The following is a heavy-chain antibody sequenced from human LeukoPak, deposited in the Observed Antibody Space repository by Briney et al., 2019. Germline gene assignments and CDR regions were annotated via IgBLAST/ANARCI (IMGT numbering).Heavy chain of an antibody. Sequence: ASVKVSCKASGYTFTGYYMHWVRQAPAQGLEWMGWINPNSGGTNYAQKFQGRVTMTRDTSISTAYMELSRLRSDDTAVYYCATDIHCSSTSCNAYWGQGTLVTVSS. D-gene: IGHD2-2*01. CDR3: ATDIHCSSTSCNAY. V-gene: IGHV1-2*02. J-gene: IGHJ4*02. CDR1: GYTFTGYY. CDR2: INPNSGGT.